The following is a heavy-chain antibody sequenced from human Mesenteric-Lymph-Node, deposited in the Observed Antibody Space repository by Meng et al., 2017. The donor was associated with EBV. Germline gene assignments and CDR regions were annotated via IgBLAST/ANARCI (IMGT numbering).Heavy chain of an antibody. Sequence: ESGSGRVKPSQALSLTCAVSDGSVSSGGHSWSWIRQPPGKGLEWIGYIYHTGSTYYNPSLKSRVTISIDTSKNQFSLKLSSVTAADTAVYFCARGFGDNNNWFGPWGQGTLVTVSS. CDR2: IYHTGST. V-gene: IGHV4-30-2*01. CDR3: ARGFGDNNNWFGP. D-gene: IGHD4-17*01. CDR1: DGSVSSGGHS. J-gene: IGHJ5*02.